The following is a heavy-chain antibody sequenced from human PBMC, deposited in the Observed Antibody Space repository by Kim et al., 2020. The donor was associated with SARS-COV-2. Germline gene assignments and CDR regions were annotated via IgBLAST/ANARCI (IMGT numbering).Heavy chain of an antibody. CDR3: ARDGRSVDYYFDY. V-gene: IGHV1-3*01. Sequence: ASVKVSCNASGYTFTSYCLHWVRQAPGQSLEWMGWIDVANTNTHYSENFQGRVTISRDTSATTVYIELSSLRSEDTAVYYCARDGRSVDYYFDYWGQGTLVTVSS. J-gene: IGHJ4*02. CDR2: IDVANTNT. CDR1: GYTFTSYC.